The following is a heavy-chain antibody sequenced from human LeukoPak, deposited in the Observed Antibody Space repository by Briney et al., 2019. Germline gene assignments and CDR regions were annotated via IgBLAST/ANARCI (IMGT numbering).Heavy chain of an antibody. V-gene: IGHV4-4*07. CDR1: GGSISSYY. CDR3: ARMLAARPDDDR. J-gene: IGHJ5*02. D-gene: IGHD6-6*01. Sequence: PSETLSLTCTVSGGSISSYYWSWIRQPAGKGLEWIGRIYTSGSTNYNPSLKSRVTISADRSNNRFSLRVSSVTAADTAVYYCARMLAARPDDDRWGQGTLVTVSS. CDR2: IYTSGST.